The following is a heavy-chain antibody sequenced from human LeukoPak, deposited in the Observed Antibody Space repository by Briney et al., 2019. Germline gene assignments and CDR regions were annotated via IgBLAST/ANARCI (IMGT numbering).Heavy chain of an antibody. CDR3: ARSLYDSSGYVDY. D-gene: IGHD3-22*01. CDR2: ISNNGGYT. CDR1: GFTFSSSA. Sequence: GGSLRLSCAASGFTFSSSAMSWVRQAPGKGLEWVSAISNNGGYTYYADSVQGRFTISRDNAKNSLYLQMNSLRAEDTAVYYCARSLYDSSGYVDYWGQGTLVTVSS. V-gene: IGHV3-23*01. J-gene: IGHJ4*02.